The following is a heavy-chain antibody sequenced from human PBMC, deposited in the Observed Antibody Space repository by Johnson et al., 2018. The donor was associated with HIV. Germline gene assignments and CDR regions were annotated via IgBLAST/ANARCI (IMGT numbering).Heavy chain of an antibody. D-gene: IGHD2-21*01. CDR3: ARDPSLPHVSIAADAFDI. CDR2: ISWNSGSM. Sequence: VLLVESGGGSEQPGRSLRLSCAASGFTLNDYAIHWVRQAPGKGLEWVSSISWNSGSMGYADSVKGRFTISRDNAKNSLYLQMNRLRAEDTALYYCARDPSLPHVSIAADAFDIWGQGTMVTVSS. V-gene: IGHV3-9*01. CDR1: GFTLNDYA. J-gene: IGHJ3*02.